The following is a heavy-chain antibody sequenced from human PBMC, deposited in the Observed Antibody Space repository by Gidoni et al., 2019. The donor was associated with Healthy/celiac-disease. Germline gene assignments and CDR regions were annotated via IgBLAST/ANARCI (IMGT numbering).Heavy chain of an antibody. V-gene: IGHV4-39*01. D-gene: IGHD3-10*01. CDR3: ASDYYGSGIPPDY. CDR2: IYYSGST. CDR1: DGSISRSSDY. Sequence: QLQLQESGPGLVKPSETPYLTCTVADGSISRSSDYWGWIRQPPGKGLEWIGSIYYSGSTYYNPSLKSRVTISVDTSKNQFSLKLSSVTAADTAVYYCASDYYGSGIPPDYWGQGTLVTVSS. J-gene: IGHJ4*02.